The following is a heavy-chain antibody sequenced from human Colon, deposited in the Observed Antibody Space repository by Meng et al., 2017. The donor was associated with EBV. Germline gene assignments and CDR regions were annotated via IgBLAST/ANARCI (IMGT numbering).Heavy chain of an antibody. CDR2: IDPNTGNP. CDR3: ARDSPLDGYSLLDY. CDR1: GYTFPSYA. J-gene: IGHJ4*02. Sequence: VPLVSSGSELKDPGASVKVSVRPSGYTFPSYAINGLRQAPGQGPDWMGWIDPNTGNPTYDQSFTGRFVFSLDTSVSTAYLQINSLRADDTAVYYCARDSPLDGYSLLDYWGQGTLVTVSS. V-gene: IGHV7-4-1*02. D-gene: IGHD5-24*01.